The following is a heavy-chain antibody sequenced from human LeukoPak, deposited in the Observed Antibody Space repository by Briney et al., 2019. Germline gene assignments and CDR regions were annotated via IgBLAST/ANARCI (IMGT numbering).Heavy chain of an antibody. Sequence: ASVKVSCKASGYTFTSYDINWVRQATGQGLEWMGWMNPNSGNTGYAQKFQGRVTMSRNTSISTAYMELSSLRSEDTAVYYCARVDSGYDRHYYYYGMDVWGQGTTVTVSS. J-gene: IGHJ6*02. CDR3: ARVDSGYDRHYYYYGMDV. CDR1: GYTFTSYD. D-gene: IGHD5-12*01. CDR2: MNPNSGNT. V-gene: IGHV1-8*01.